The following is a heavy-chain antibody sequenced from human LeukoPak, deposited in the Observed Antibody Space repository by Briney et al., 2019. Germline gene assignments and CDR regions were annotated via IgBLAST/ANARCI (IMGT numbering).Heavy chain of an antibody. J-gene: IGHJ4*02. CDR1: GYTFTSYG. D-gene: IGHD3-9*01. V-gene: IGHV1-18*01. CDR3: ASTYDILTGYYV. Sequence: ASVKVSCKASGYTFTSYGISWVRQATGQGVEWMGWISAYNGNTNYAQKLQGRVTMTTDTSTSTAYMELRSLRSDDTAVYYCASTYDILTGYYVWGQGTLVTVSS. CDR2: ISAYNGNT.